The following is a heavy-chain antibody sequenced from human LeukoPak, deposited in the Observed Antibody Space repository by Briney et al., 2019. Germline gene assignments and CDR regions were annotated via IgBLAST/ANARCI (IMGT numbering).Heavy chain of an antibody. CDR1: GFTFSSYA. CDR3: ARDGVGATSLDC. J-gene: IGHJ4*02. D-gene: IGHD1-26*01. Sequence: GGSLRLSCAASGFTFSSYAMSWVRQAPGKGLEWVSAISGSGGSTYYADSVKGRFTVSRDNSKNTLYLQMNSLRAEDTAVYYCARDGVGATSLDCWGQGTLVTVSS. CDR2: ISGSGGST. V-gene: IGHV3-23*01.